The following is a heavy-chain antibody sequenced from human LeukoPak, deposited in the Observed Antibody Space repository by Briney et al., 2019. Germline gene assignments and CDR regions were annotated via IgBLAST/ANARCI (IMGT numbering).Heavy chain of an antibody. J-gene: IGHJ4*02. CDR2: IYYSRST. CDR1: GGSISSCDYY. Sequence: SQTRSLTCTVSGGSISSCDYYWSWIRQPPVKGLEWIGYIYYSRSTYYNSYLKSRVTIPVDTSKNQFSLKLSSVTAADTAVYYCDRDLGYGDYALDDWGQGTLVTVSS. D-gene: IGHD4-17*01. V-gene: IGHV4-30-4*08. CDR3: DRDLGYGDYALDD.